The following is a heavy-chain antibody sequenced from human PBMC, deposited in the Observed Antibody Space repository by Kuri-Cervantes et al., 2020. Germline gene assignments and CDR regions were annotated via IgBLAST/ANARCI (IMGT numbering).Heavy chain of an antibody. CDR3: ARGDSSSRYISYYYYGMDV. J-gene: IGHJ6*02. CDR2: ISYDGSNK. Sequence: GGSLRLSCAASGFTFSSYAMHWVRQAPGKGLEWVAVISYDGSNKYYADSVKGRFTISRDNSKNTLYLQMNSLRAEDTAVYYYARGDSSSRYISYYYYGMDVWGQGTTVTVSS. CDR1: GFTFSSYA. D-gene: IGHD6-13*01. V-gene: IGHV3-30-3*01.